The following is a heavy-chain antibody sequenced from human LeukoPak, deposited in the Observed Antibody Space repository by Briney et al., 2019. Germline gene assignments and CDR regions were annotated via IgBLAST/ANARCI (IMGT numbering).Heavy chain of an antibody. CDR3: ARDRTLDYYDSSGYYCGYFDY. CDR1: GFTFSSYA. V-gene: IGHV3-30-3*01. CDR2: ISYDGSNK. D-gene: IGHD3-22*01. Sequence: GGSLRLSCAASGFTFSSYAMHWVCQAPGKGLEGVAVISYDGSNKYYADSVKGRFTISRDNSKNTLYLQMNSLRAEDTAVYYCARDRTLDYYDSSGYYCGYFDYWGQGTLVTVSS. J-gene: IGHJ4*02.